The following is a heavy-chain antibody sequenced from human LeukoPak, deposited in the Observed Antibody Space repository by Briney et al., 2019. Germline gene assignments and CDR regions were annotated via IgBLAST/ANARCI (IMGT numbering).Heavy chain of an antibody. Sequence: GGSLRLSCAASGFSFSDAWMTGVRQAPGKGLEWVGRIKSKTAGGTTDYAAPVKGRFTISRDDSKNTLYLQMNSLKAEDTAMYYCTSIYYWGQGTLVTVSS. CDR3: TSIYY. CDR2: IKSKTAGGTT. J-gene: IGHJ4*02. CDR1: GFSFSDAW. V-gene: IGHV3-15*01.